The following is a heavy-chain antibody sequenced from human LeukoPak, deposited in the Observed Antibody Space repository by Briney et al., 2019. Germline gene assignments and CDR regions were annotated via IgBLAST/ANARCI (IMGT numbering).Heavy chain of an antibody. Sequence: SETLSLTCTVSGGSIRGYYWSWVRQPPGKGLEWIAYIYYSGSTNYNPSLKSRVTISLDTSKNQFSLKLSSVTAADTAVYYCAVGATHYYMDVWVKGTTVTVSS. CDR1: GGSIRGYY. J-gene: IGHJ6*03. CDR3: AVGATHYYMDV. CDR2: IYYSGST. D-gene: IGHD3-16*01. V-gene: IGHV4-59*08.